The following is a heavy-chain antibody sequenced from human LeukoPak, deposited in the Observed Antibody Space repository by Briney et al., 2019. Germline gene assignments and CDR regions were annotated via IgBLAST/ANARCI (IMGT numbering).Heavy chain of an antibody. V-gene: IGHV3-23*01. J-gene: IGHJ4*02. CDR3: ARVALEWLFGDYYFDY. D-gene: IGHD3-3*01. Sequence: GGSLRLSCAASGFTFSSYAMSWVRQAPGRGLEWVSAISGSGGSTYYADSVKGRFTISRDNSKNTLYLQMNSLRAEDTAVYYCARVALEWLFGDYYFDYWGQGTLVTVSS. CDR2: ISGSGGST. CDR1: GFTFSSYA.